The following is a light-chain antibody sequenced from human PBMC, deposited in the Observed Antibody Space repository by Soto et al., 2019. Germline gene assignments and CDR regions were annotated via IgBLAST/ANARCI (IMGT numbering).Light chain of an antibody. CDR2: EVT. Sequence: QSALTQPASVSGSPGQSITISCTGGSXDIGGYNYVSWFQQHPGKAPKLMIYEVTNRPSGVSNRLSGSKSGSTASLTISGLQAEDEADYYCSSYTSSNTLVFGTGTKVTVL. CDR3: SSYTSSNTLV. J-gene: IGLJ1*01. CDR1: SXDIGGYNY. V-gene: IGLV2-14*01.